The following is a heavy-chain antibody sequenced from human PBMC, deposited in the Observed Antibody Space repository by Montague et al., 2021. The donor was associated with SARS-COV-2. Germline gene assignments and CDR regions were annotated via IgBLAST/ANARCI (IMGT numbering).Heavy chain of an antibody. V-gene: IGHV4-4*02. CDR3: ARERVGPTRVLNYFDH. CDR2: IYQSGST. J-gene: IGHJ4*02. Sequence: SETLSLTCTVSGGSISSSNWWGWVRQSQGKGLEWTGEIYQSGSTNYNPSLRSRVTISVDKSKNQFSLKLSSVTAADTAVYYCARERVGPTRVLNYFDHWGQGTLVIVSS. D-gene: IGHD3-10*01. CDR1: GGSISSSNW.